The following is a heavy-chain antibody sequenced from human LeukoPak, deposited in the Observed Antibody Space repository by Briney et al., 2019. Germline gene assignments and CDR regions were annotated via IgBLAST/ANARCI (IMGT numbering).Heavy chain of an antibody. CDR1: GFTFSSYS. CDR2: ISSSSSYI. Sequence: GGSLRLSCAASGFTFSSYSMNWVRQAPGKGLEWVSSISSSSSYIYYADSVKGRFTISGDNAKNSLYLQMNSLRAEDTAVYYCARDLSWGSEHNWFDPWGQGTLVTVSS. D-gene: IGHD7-27*01. J-gene: IGHJ5*02. CDR3: ARDLSWGSEHNWFDP. V-gene: IGHV3-21*01.